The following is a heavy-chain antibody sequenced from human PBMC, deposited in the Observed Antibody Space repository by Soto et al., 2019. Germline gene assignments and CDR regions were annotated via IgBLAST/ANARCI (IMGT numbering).Heavy chain of an antibody. CDR2: IMPIFGRP. V-gene: IGHV1-69*12. CDR3: ASWLKEAGIGGNYYYRMDV. CDR1: GGTFNNYA. Sequence: QVQLVQSGAEVKKPGSSVKVSCKASGGTFNNYAFSWVRQAPGQGREWVGGIMPIFGRPDYAQKFRDRVTIPANESPSTAPMALSSLRSEDTAVYYCASWLKEAGIGGNYYYRMDVWGQGTTVTVSS. D-gene: IGHD6-19*01. J-gene: IGHJ6*02.